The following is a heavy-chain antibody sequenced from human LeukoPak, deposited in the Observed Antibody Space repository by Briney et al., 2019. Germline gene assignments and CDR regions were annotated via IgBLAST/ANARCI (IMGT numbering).Heavy chain of an antibody. CDR2: ISSSGSTI. CDR3: ARVRKAIEDFDY. J-gene: IGHJ4*02. Sequence: GGSLRLSCAASGFTFSDYYMNWIRQALGKGLEWVSYISSSGSTIYYADSVKGRFTISRDNAKNSLYLQMNSLRAEDTAVYYCARVRKAIEDFDYWGQGTLVTLSS. D-gene: IGHD3-16*01. CDR1: GFTFSDYY. V-gene: IGHV3-11*01.